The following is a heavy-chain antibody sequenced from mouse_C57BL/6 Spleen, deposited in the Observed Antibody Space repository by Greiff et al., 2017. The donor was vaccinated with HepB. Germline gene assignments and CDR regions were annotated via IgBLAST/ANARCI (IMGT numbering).Heavy chain of an antibody. CDR3: ARGVVGAMDY. Sequence: EVKLVESGGGLVKPGGSLKLSCAASGFTFSDYGMHWVRQAPEKGLEWVAYISSGSSTIYYADTVKGRFTISRDNAKNTLFLQMTSLRSEDTAMYYCARGVVGAMDYWGQVTSVTVSS. CDR1: GFTFSDYG. D-gene: IGHD1-1*01. CDR2: ISSGSSTI. V-gene: IGHV5-17*01. J-gene: IGHJ4*01.